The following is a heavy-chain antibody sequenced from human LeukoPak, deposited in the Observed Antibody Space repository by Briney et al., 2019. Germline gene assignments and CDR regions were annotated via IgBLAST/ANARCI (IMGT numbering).Heavy chain of an antibody. CDR2: INHSGST. Sequence: PSETLSLTCAVYGVSFSGYYWSWIRQPPGKGLEWIGEINHSGSTNYNPSLKSRVTISVDTSKNQFSLKLSSVTAADTAVYYCARQRVVPAAINAFDIWGQGTMVTVSS. V-gene: IGHV4-34*01. CDR1: GVSFSGYY. D-gene: IGHD2-2*01. J-gene: IGHJ3*02. CDR3: ARQRVVPAAINAFDI.